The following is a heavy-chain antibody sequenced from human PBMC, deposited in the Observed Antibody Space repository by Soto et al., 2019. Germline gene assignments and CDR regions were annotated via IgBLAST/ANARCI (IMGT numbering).Heavy chain of an antibody. V-gene: IGHV4-30-4*01. CDR1: LVSISSGDYY. CDR2: IYYSGTT. D-gene: IGHD3-22*01. CDR3: ARADHYDSSGPNTGGLES. J-gene: IGHJ4*02. Sequence: PSETLSLTCTFSLVSISSGDYYCSWIRQPPWKGLEWIGYIYYSGTTYYNPSLKSRVTMSVDTSKNQFSLKLSSVTAADTAVYYCARADHYDSSGPNTGGLESWGQGTLVTVSS.